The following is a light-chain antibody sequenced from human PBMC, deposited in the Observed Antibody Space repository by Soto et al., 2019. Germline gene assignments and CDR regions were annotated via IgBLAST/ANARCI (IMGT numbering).Light chain of an antibody. J-gene: IGKJ1*01. CDR2: LGS. V-gene: IGKV2-28*01. Sequence: DIVMTQSPLSLPFTPGEPASISCRSSQSLLHSNGNHYLEWYFQKPGQSPQLLIYLGSNRASGVPDRFSGSGSGTDFTLKISRVEAEDVGVYYCMQPLQSWTFGQGTKVDIK. CDR3: MQPLQSWT. CDR1: QSLLHSNGNHY.